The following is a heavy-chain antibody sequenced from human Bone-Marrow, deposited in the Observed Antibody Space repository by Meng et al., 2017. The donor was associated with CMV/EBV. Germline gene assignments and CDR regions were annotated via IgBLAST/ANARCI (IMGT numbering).Heavy chain of an antibody. D-gene: IGHD2-2*01. CDR2: TYYRSKWYN. J-gene: IGHJ6*02. V-gene: IGHV6-1*01. CDR1: GDSVPSNIAA. CDR3: ARWDSNCSSTSCSPGYLYYGMDV. Sequence: SQTLSLTCAISGDSVPSNIAAWNWIRQSPSRGLEWLGRTYYRSKWYNDYAVSVKSRITINPDTSKNQFSLQLNSVTPEDTAVYYCARWDSNCSSTSCSPGYLYYGMDVWGQGTTVTVSS.